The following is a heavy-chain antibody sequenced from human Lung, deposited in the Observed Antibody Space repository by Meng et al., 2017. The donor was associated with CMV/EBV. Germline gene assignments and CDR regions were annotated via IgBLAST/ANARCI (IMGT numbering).Heavy chain of an antibody. CDR2: VNPNSGNT. CDR3: ARAWVLVTPVRGPPGVAPVVDHYGMDV. Sequence: ASVKVSCKASGYTFTNYDINWVRQATGHGPEWMGWVNPNSGNTGYAQRFQGRVTMTRDTSTRTAYMELSSLRSDDTAVYYCARAWVLVTPVRGPPGVAPVVDHYGMDVWGQGTTVTVS. D-gene: IGHD6-13*01. J-gene: IGHJ6*02. CDR1: GYTFTNYD. V-gene: IGHV1-8*01.